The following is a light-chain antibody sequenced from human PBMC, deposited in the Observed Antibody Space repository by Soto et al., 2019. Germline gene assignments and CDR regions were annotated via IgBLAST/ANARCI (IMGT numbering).Light chain of an antibody. J-gene: IGKJ1*01. CDR3: QQYNSYSGA. V-gene: IGKV1-5*01. CDR1: QSISSW. CDR2: DAS. Sequence: DIQMTQSPSTLSASVGDRVTITCRASQSISSWLAWYQQKPGKAPKLLIYDASSLESGVPSRFSGSGSGTEFTLTISSLQPDDFPTYYCQQYNSYSGAFGQGTKLEIK.